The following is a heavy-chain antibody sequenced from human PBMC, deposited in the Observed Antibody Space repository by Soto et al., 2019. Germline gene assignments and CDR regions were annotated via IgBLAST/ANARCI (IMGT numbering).Heavy chain of an antibody. V-gene: IGHV1-18*01. J-gene: IGHJ6*03. CDR3: ARANLRYFDWLSYYYYMDV. CDR2: ISAYNGNT. CDR1: GYTFTSYG. D-gene: IGHD3-9*01. Sequence: ASVKVSCKASGYTFTSYGISWVRQAPGQGLEWMGWISAYNGNTNYAQKLQGRVTMTTDTSTSTAYMELRSLRSDDTAVYYCARANLRYFDWLSYYYYMDVWGKGTTVTVSS.